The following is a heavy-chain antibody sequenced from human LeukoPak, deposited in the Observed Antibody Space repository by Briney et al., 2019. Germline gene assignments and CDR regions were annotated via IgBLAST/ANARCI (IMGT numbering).Heavy chain of an antibody. D-gene: IGHD1-14*01. J-gene: IGHJ4*02. Sequence: GGSLRLSCAASGFTFSTYAIHWVRQAPGKGLEWVAVISDDGSNKIYADSVKGRFTISRDNSKNTLYLQMNSLRSEDTAVNHCARDSRYRNLLVYWGQRTLVTVSS. V-gene: IGHV3-30-3*01. CDR3: ARDSRYRNLLVY. CDR2: ISDDGSNK. CDR1: GFTFSTYA.